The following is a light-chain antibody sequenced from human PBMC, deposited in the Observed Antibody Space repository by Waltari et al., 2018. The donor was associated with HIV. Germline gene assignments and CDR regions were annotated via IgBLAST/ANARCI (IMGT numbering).Light chain of an antibody. CDR1: SSDVGGYNY. CDR2: DVS. Sequence: QSALTQPRSVSGSPGPSVTISCPGTSSDVGGYNYVSWYQQHPGKAPKLMIYDVSKRPSGVPDRFSGSKSGNTASLTISGLQAEDEADYYCCSYAGSSLVFGGGTKLTVL. J-gene: IGLJ3*02. CDR3: CSYAGSSLV. V-gene: IGLV2-11*01.